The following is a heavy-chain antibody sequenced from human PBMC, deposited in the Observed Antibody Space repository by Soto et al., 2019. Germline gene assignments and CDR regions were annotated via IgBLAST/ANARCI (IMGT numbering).Heavy chain of an antibody. V-gene: IGHV3-23*01. CDR1: GGSISSYY. CDR3: AKDRMRIRSWFDP. Sequence: ETLSLTCTVSGGSISSYYWSWVRQAPGKGLEWVSAISGSGGSTYYADSVKGRFTISRDNSKNTLYLQMNSLRAEDTAVYYCAKDRMRIRSWFDPWGQGTQVTVSS. CDR2: ISGSGGST. J-gene: IGHJ5*02.